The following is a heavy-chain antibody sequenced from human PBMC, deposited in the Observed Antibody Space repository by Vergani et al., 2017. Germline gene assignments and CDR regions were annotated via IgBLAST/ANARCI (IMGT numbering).Heavy chain of an antibody. CDR3: AKVSYSSGWYVGYGMDV. J-gene: IGHJ6*02. CDR1: GFTFSSYG. D-gene: IGHD6-19*01. V-gene: IGHV3-33*06. Sequence: QVQLVESGGGVVQPGRSLRLSCAASGFTFSSYGMHWVRQAPGKGLEWVAVIWYDGSNKYYADSVKGRFTISRDNYKNKLYLQMNSLRAEDTAVYYCAKVSYSSGWYVGYGMDVWGQGTTVTVSS. CDR2: IWYDGSNK.